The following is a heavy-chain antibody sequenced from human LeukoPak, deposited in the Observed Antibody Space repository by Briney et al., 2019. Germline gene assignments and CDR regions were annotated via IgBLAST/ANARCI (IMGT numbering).Heavy chain of an antibody. J-gene: IGHJ6*02. D-gene: IGHD2-2*01. CDR3: ARDGISTSWTIGYYYYGMDV. CDR2: ISSSSSYI. V-gene: IGHV3-21*01. Sequence: GGSLRLSCAASGFTFSSYSMNWVRQAPGKGLEWVSSISSSSSYIYYADSVKGRFTISRDNAKNSLYLQMNSLRAEDTAVYYCARDGISTSWTIGYYYYGMDVWGQGTTVTVSS. CDR1: GFTFSSYS.